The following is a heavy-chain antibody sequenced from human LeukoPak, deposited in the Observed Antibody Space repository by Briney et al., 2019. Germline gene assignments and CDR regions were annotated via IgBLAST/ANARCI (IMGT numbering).Heavy chain of an antibody. D-gene: IGHD3-22*01. CDR1: GFTFTTYA. J-gene: IGHJ4*02. Sequence: TGGSLRLSCAASGFTFTTYAMSWVRQAPGKGLEWVSAISGSGGSTYYADSVKGRFTISRDNSKNTLYLQMNSLRAEDTAVYYCARRCYDSSGFDYWGQGTLVTVSS. CDR3: ARRCYDSSGFDY. V-gene: IGHV3-23*01. CDR2: ISGSGGST.